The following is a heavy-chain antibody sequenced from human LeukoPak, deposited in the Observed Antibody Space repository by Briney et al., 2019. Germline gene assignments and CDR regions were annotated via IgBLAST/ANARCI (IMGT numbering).Heavy chain of an antibody. D-gene: IGHD1-26*01. J-gene: IGHJ4*02. CDR3: ARHGGTLDYFDS. V-gene: IGHV4-59*08. CDR1: NGSISTYY. CDR2: IYHGGTT. Sequence: SETLSLTCTVSNGSISTYYWSWIRQPPGKGLEWIGYIYHGGTTTYNPSFKRRVTISVDSSKNHSSLTLTSLTAADTALYYCARHGGTLDYFDSWGPGSLVTVSS.